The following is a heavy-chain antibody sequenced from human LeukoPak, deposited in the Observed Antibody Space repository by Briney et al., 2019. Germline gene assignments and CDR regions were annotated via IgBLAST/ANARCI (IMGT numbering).Heavy chain of an antibody. Sequence: PSETLSLSCTVSGASISSYYWNWIRQSPGKGLEWIGYIHVSGGTNYDPSLKSRVSISIDTSKKQFSLKLSSVTAADTAVYYCARESSRNYYYYMDVWGKGTTVTVSS. CDR2: IHVSGGT. CDR1: GASISSYY. V-gene: IGHV4-59*01. J-gene: IGHJ6*03. CDR3: ARESSRNYYYYMDV.